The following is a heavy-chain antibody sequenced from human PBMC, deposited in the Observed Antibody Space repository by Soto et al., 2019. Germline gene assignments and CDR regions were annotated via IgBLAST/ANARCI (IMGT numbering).Heavy chain of an antibody. D-gene: IGHD3-9*01. J-gene: IGHJ4*02. Sequence: GGSLRLSCAASGFIFSSYAMNWVRQAPGKGLEWVSATSGSGGSTYYADSVKGRFTISRDNSKNTLYLQVNSLRAEDTAVYFCAKDRGAWDRLFDYWGQGALVTVSS. CDR3: AKDRGAWDRLFDY. CDR2: TSGSGGST. CDR1: GFIFSSYA. V-gene: IGHV3-23*01.